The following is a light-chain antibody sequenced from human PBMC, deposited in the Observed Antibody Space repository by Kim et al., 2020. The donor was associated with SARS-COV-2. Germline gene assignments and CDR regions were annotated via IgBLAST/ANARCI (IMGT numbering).Light chain of an antibody. Sequence: QSITISCTGTSSDVGSYHLVSWYQQHPGKAPKLMIYEVSKRPSGVSNRFSGSKSGNTASLTISGLQAEDEADYYCCSYAGSSTYVVFGGGTKVTVL. CDR2: EVS. CDR3: CSYAGSSTYVV. CDR1: SSDVGSYHL. V-gene: IGLV2-23*02. J-gene: IGLJ2*01.